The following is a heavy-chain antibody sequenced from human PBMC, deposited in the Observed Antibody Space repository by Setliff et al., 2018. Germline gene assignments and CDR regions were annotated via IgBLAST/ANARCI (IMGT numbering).Heavy chain of an antibody. V-gene: IGHV4-59*08. Sequence: SETLSLTCTVSGGSISSYYWSWIRQPPGKGLEWIGYIYTSGSTNYNPSLKTLVTISVDTSKNQFSLKLSSVTAADTAVYYCARHLSSGSYYGGAYYYMDVWGKGTTVTISS. D-gene: IGHD1-26*01. J-gene: IGHJ6*03. CDR2: IYTSGST. CDR3: ARHLSSGSYYGGAYYYMDV. CDR1: GGSISSYY.